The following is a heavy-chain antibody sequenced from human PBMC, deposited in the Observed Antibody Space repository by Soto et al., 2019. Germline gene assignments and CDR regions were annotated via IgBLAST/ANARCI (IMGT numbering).Heavy chain of an antibody. CDR3: AREDDGGDSAYYGLHV. V-gene: IGHV4-30-4*01. Sequence: PSETLSLTCTVSGGSISFDHYHWTWIRQPPGKGLEWIGYVHYSGSVLYNPSLQSRVSISVDTSKNQFSLKLSSVTAADTAVYFCAREDDGGDSAYYGLHVLRDGPPITV. J-gene: IGHJ6*02. D-gene: IGHD2-21*02. CDR2: VHYSGSV. CDR1: GGSISFDHYH.